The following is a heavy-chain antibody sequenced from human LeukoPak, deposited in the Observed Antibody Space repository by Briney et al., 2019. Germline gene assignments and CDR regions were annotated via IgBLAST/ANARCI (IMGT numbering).Heavy chain of an antibody. D-gene: IGHD3-22*01. CDR1: GFTCSSCA. CDR2: ISGSGGST. J-gene: IGHJ4*02. Sequence: PGGSLRLSCAASGFTCSSCAMSWVRPAPGKGLEWVSAISGSGGSTYYADSVKGRFTISRDNSKNTLYLQMNSLRAEDTAVYYCAKVHLHEYYYDSSGYLSYWGQGTLVTVSS. V-gene: IGHV3-23*01. CDR3: AKVHLHEYYYDSSGYLSY.